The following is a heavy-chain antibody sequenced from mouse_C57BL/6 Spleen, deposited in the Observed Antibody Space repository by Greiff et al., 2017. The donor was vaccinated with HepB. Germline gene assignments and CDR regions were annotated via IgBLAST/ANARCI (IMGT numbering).Heavy chain of an antibody. CDR3: ARDEECADGYTTLFAY. J-gene: IGHJ3*01. CDR1: GYNFTEYT. Sequence: QVQLQQSGAELVKPGASVKLSCTASGYNFTEYTIHWVKQRSGQGLEWIGWFYPGGGRIKYDEKFKDKATLTADKSSNTVYMALSRVTSEDSAVYFCARDEECADGYTTLFAYWGQGTLLTVSA. V-gene: IGHV1-62-2*01. D-gene: IGHD2-3*01. CDR2: FYPGGGRI.